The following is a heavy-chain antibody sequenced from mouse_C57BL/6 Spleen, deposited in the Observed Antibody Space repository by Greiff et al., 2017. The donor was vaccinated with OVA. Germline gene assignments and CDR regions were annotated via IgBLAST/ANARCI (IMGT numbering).Heavy chain of an antibody. V-gene: IGHV3-6*01. D-gene: IGHD1-1*01. CDR3: ARAYGSSYVPY. Sequence: VQLQQSGPGLVKPSQSLSLTCSVTGYSITSGYYWNWIRQFPGNKLEWMGYISYDGSNNYNPSLKNRISITRDTSKNQFFRKLNSVTTEDTATYYCARAYGSSYVPYWGQGTLVTVSA. CDR2: ISYDGSN. CDR1: GYSITSGYY. J-gene: IGHJ3*01.